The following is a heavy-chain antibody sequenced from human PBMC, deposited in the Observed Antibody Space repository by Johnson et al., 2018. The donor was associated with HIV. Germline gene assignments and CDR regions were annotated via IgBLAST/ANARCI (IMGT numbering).Heavy chain of an antibody. CDR2: ISYDGRYK. V-gene: IGHV3-30*03. CDR1: GFSFSSYG. J-gene: IGHJ3*02. CDR3: SRILDAFDI. Sequence: QVQVVESGGGVVQPGRSLRLSCAASGFSFSSYGMHWVRQAPGKGLEWVAVISYDGRYKYYADSVKGRFTFSRDDSKSIAYLQMNSLKIEDTAVYYCSRILDAFDIWGQGTLVTVSS. D-gene: IGHD2-21*01.